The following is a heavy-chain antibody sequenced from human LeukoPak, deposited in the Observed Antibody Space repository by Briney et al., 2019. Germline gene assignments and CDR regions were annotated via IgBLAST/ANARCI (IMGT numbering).Heavy chain of an antibody. V-gene: IGHV3-23*01. CDR1: GFTFSSYA. Sequence: GGSLRLSCAASGFTFSSYAMSWVRQAPGKGLEWVSAISGSGGSTYYADSVKGRFTISRDNSKNTPYLQMNSLRAEDTAVYYCAKFFNRAMVTGYYFDYWGQGTLVTVSS. J-gene: IGHJ4*02. D-gene: IGHD5-18*01. CDR3: AKFFNRAMVTGYYFDY. CDR2: ISGSGGST.